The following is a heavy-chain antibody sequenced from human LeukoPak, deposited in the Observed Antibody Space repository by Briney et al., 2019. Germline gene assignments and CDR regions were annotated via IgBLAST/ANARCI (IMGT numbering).Heavy chain of an antibody. J-gene: IGHJ3*02. V-gene: IGHV4-34*01. CDR2: INHSGST. D-gene: IGHD3-16*01. CDR3: ARNRLTRGRYAFDI. CDR1: GGSFSGYY. Sequence: SETLSLTCAVYGGSFSGYYWSWIRQPPGKGLEWIGEINHSGSTNYNPSLKSRVTISVDTSKNQFSLKLSSVTAADTAVYYCARNRLTRGRYAFDIWGQGTMVTVSS.